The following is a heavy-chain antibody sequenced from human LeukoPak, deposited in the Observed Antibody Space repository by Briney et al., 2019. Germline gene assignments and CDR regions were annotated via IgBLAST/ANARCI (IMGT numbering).Heavy chain of an antibody. Sequence: GGSLRLSCAASGFTFNSYGMHWVRQAPGKGLEWVALIWYDGSNIFYADSVKGRFTISRENSKNTLSVQMNRLRPEDSALFYCARSRTYSGSCSPFDYYGQGPGVTVSA. CDR1: GFTFNSYG. D-gene: IGHD6-13*01. V-gene: IGHV3-33*01. J-gene: IGHJ4*02. CDR2: IWYDGSNI. CDR3: ARSRTYSGSCSPFDY.